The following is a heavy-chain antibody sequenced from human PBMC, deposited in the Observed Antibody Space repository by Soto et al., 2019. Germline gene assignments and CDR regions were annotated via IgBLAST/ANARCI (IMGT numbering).Heavy chain of an antibody. J-gene: IGHJ6*02. CDR1: GFTFSNYG. Sequence: GGSLRLSCAPSGFTFSNYGIHWARQAPGKGLEWVAVIWYDGSNKYYADSVKGRFTISRDNSKNTLYLQMNSLRAEDTAVYYCAKDGDWDGSYYSHYYYGMDVWGQGTTVTVSS. CDR2: IWYDGSNK. D-gene: IGHD1-26*01. V-gene: IGHV3-30*02. CDR3: AKDGDWDGSYYSHYYYGMDV.